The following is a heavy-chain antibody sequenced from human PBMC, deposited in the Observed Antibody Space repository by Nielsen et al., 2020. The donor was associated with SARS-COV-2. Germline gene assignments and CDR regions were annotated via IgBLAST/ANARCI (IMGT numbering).Heavy chain of an antibody. Sequence: GASLRLSCAASGFTFDDYAMHWVRQAPGKGLEWVSGISWNSGSIGYADSVKGRFTISRDNSKNTLYLQMNNLRADDTAVYYCAREPYSSSWYGDYWGQGTLVTVSS. CDR3: AREPYSSSWYGDY. D-gene: IGHD6-13*01. CDR2: ISWNSGSI. CDR1: GFTFDDYA. V-gene: IGHV3-9*01. J-gene: IGHJ4*02.